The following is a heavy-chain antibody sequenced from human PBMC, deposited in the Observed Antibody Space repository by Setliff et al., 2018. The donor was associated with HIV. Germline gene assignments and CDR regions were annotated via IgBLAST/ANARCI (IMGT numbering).Heavy chain of an antibody. CDR2: ISSSGSTI. CDR3: TKAMGSSWWEALHY. Sequence: GGSVKVSCAASGFTFSDYYMSWIRQAPGKGLEWVSYISSSGSTIYYADSVKGRFTISRDNSKTSLYLQMNSLRTEDTALYYCTKAMGSSWWEALHYWGQGTLVTVSS. V-gene: IGHV3-11*01. CDR1: GFTFSDYY. J-gene: IGHJ4*02. D-gene: IGHD6-13*01.